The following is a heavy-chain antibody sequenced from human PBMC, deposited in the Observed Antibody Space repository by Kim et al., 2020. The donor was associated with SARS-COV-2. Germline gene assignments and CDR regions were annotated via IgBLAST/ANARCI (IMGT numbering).Heavy chain of an antibody. D-gene: IGHD3-10*01. Sequence: YIDSGKSRFTISRDNSKNTMYLQMNSVRVEDTAVYYCARGRGSYYYYMDVWGKGTTVTVSS. V-gene: IGHV3-33*01. J-gene: IGHJ6*03. CDR3: ARGRGSYYYYMDV.